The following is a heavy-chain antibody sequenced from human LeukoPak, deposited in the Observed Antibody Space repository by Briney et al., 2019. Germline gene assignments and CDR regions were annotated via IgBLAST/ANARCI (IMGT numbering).Heavy chain of an antibody. V-gene: IGHV3-74*03. CDR3: ARGGSPPEALGDAFDI. D-gene: IGHD1-26*01. CDR1: GFTFSSHW. Sequence: GGSLRLSCVVSGFTFSSHWMHWVRRAPGKGLVWVSRVSSEGSSTMYADSVQGRFTISRDNAKNTLYLQMNSLRAGDTAVYYCARGGSPPEALGDAFDIWGQGTMVTVSS. CDR2: VSSEGSST. J-gene: IGHJ3*02.